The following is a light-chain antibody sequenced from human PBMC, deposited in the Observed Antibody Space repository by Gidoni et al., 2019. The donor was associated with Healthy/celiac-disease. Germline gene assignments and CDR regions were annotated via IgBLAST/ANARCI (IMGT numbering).Light chain of an antibody. CDR3: KQDGSEPRT. CDR2: GAS. V-gene: IGKV3-20*01. J-gene: IGKJ1*01. Sequence: DIVLTQSPGTLSLSPGERATRSCRASQSVSSSYLAWYQQKPGKAPRLLIYGASSRATGIPDRFRGSGYGTDFTLTMSRRKPEEFAEDYWKQDGSEPRTFGQGTKVEIK. CDR1: QSVSSSY.